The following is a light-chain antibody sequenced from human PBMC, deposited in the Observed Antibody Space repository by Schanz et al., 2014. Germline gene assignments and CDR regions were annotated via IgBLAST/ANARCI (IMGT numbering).Light chain of an antibody. CDR1: QGISNH. CDR2: GAS. J-gene: IGKJ4*01. CDR3: QQADSVPLT. V-gene: IGKV1-16*02. Sequence: DIQMTQSPSSLSASVGDRVFITCRASQGISNHVAWFQQQPGKAPKFLIYGASSLGSGVPSKFSGSGSGTDFTLTINSLQPEDSATYDCQQADSVPLTFGGGTKVEIQ.